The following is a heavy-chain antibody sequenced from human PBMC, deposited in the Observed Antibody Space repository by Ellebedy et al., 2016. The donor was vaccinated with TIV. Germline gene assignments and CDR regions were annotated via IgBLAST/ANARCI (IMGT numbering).Heavy chain of an antibody. CDR1: GYSFTSYW. CDR2: IDPSDSYT. J-gene: IGHJ6*02. V-gene: IGHV5-10-1*01. CDR3: ARRKGILTGFYGMDV. Sequence: KVSXXGSGYSFTSYWISWVRQMPGKGLEWMGRIDPSDSYTNYSPSFQGHVTISADKSISTAYLQWSSLKASDTAMYYCARRKGILTGFYGMDVWGQGTTVTVSS. D-gene: IGHD3-9*01.